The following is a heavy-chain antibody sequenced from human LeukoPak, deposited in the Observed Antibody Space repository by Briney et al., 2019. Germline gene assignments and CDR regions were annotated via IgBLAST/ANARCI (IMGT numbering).Heavy chain of an antibody. V-gene: IGHV1-69*13. J-gene: IGHJ4*02. D-gene: IGHD6-19*01. CDR2: IIPIFGTA. Sequence: ASVKVSCKASGGTFSSYAISWVRQAPGQGLEWMGGIIPIFGTANYAQKFQGRVTITADEPTSTAYMELSSLRSEDTAVYYCARGVSSGWLYYFDYWGQGTLVTVSS. CDR1: GGTFSSYA. CDR3: ARGVSSGWLYYFDY.